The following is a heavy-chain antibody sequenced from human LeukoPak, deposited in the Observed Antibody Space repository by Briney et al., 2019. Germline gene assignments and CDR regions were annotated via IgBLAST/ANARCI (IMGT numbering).Heavy chain of an antibody. CDR2: ISGGGSDT. CDR1: GFSFSDSY. J-gene: IGHJ4*02. CDR3: ARGSGAPDY. Sequence: GGSLRLSCAASGFSFSDSYMTWIRQAPGKGLEWVSYISGGGSDTSCVDSVKGRFTVSRDNANNSLYLQMNSLRADDTAVYYCARGSGAPDYWGQGTLVTVSS. D-gene: IGHD6-25*01. V-gene: IGHV3-11*06.